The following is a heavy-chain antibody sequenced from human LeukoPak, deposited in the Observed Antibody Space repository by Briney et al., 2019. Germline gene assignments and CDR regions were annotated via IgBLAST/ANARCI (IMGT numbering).Heavy chain of an antibody. V-gene: IGHV4-59*01. CDR1: GGSISGYY. Sequence: PSETLSLTCTVSGGSISGYYWSWIRQSPGKGLEWIGYIYYSGSTKCNPSLQSRVTISIDTSKNQFSLKLRSVTAAETAVYSCARGLMGAMTTVTNWFDPWGQGTLVTVSS. CDR2: IYYSGST. J-gene: IGHJ5*02. CDR3: ARGLMGAMTTVTNWFDP. D-gene: IGHD4-17*01.